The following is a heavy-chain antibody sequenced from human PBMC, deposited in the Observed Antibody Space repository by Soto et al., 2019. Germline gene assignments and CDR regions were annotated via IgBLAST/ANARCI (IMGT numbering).Heavy chain of an antibody. J-gene: IGHJ4*02. CDR2: FYYTGGT. Sequence: PSETLSLTCTVSGGSISSSGSCWGWVRQPPGKGLEWIVSFYYTGGTYSTYYNPSLKSRVTISVDTSKRQFSLNLRSVTAADTAVYYCASPRQGNYDFLSGYYALDYWGQGTLVTVSS. V-gene: IGHV4-39*01. CDR3: ASPRQGNYDFLSGYYALDY. CDR1: GGSISSSGSC. D-gene: IGHD3-3*01.